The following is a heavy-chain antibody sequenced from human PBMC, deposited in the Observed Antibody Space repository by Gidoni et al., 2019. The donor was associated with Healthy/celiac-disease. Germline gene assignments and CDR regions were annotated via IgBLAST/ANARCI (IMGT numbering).Heavy chain of an antibody. CDR1: GYSFTSYW. Sequence: EVQLVLSGAEVKKPGESLRISCTGSGYSFTSYWISWVRQMPGKGLEWMGRIDPRDSDTNYSPSFQGHVTISADKSISTAYLQWSSLKASDTAMYYCARLVSATTFSYYYYMDVWGKGTTVTVSS. J-gene: IGHJ6*03. CDR2: IDPRDSDT. V-gene: IGHV5-10-1*01. D-gene: IGHD6-25*01. CDR3: ARLVSATTFSYYYYMDV.